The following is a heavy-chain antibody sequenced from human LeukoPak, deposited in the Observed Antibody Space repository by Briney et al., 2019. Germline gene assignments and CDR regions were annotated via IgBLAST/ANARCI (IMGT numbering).Heavy chain of an antibody. CDR3: ARALAEDTAMVTPYYCYMDV. V-gene: IGHV3-21*01. J-gene: IGHJ6*03. Sequence: GGSLRLSCAASGFTFSSYSMNWVRQAPGKGLEWVSSISSSSSYIYYADSVKGRFTISRDNAKNSLYLQMNSLRAEDTAVYYCARALAEDTAMVTPYYCYMDVWGKGTTVTVSS. D-gene: IGHD5-18*01. CDR2: ISSSSSYI. CDR1: GFTFSSYS.